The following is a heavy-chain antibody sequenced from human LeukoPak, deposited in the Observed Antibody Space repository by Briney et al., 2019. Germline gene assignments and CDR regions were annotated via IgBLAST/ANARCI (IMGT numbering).Heavy chain of an antibody. CDR3: ARGGGIAVAGTKSLIDY. CDR1: GFTFSSYA. J-gene: IGHJ4*02. D-gene: IGHD6-19*01. Sequence: GGSLRLSCAASGFTFSSYAMSWVRQAPGKGLEWVSAISGSGGSTYYADSVKGRFTISRDNSKNTLYLQMNSLRAEDTAVYYCARGGGIAVAGTKSLIDYWGQGTLVTVSS. CDR2: ISGSGGST. V-gene: IGHV3-23*01.